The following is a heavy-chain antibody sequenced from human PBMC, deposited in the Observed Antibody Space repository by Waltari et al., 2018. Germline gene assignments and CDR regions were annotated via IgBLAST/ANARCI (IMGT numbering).Heavy chain of an antibody. V-gene: IGHV5-51*01. Sequence: VQLVQSGAEVTKPGASLTLSCKTSGHSFSTHSIAWVRQVPGKGLEWVGLIYPADSDSTISPSFQGQVVISVDKSTNTTFLQWRSLKASDSAMYYCASGYYSRPIDFWGQGTLVSVSS. D-gene: IGHD2-21*01. J-gene: IGHJ4*02. CDR1: GHSFSTHS. CDR2: IYPADSDS. CDR3: ASGYYSRPIDF.